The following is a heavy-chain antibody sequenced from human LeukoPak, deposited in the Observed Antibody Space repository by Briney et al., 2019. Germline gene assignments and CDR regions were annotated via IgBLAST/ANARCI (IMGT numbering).Heavy chain of an antibody. CDR3: AREGVTTYSSSWYIDY. D-gene: IGHD6-13*01. CDR1: GGSISSYY. Sequence: SETLSLTCTVSGGSISSYYWSWIRQPPGKGLEWIGYIYYSGSTNYNPSLKSRVTISVDTSKNQFSLKLSSVTAADTGVYYCAREGVTTYSSSWYIDYWGQGTLVTVSS. CDR2: IYYSGST. J-gene: IGHJ4*02. V-gene: IGHV4-59*01.